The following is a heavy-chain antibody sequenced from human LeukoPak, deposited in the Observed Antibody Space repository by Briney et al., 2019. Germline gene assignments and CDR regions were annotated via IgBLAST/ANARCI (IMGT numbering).Heavy chain of an antibody. CDR1: GFTFSRYG. Sequence: GGSLRLSCAASGFTFSRYGMHWVRQAPGKGLEWVAVIWYDESNSYYADSVKGRFTISRDNSKKTLYLQMNGLRAEDTAVYYCAKSFLELEAYDYYMDVWGKGTTVTVSS. D-gene: IGHD1-7*01. V-gene: IGHV3-33*06. CDR2: IWYDESNS. J-gene: IGHJ6*03. CDR3: AKSFLELEAYDYYMDV.